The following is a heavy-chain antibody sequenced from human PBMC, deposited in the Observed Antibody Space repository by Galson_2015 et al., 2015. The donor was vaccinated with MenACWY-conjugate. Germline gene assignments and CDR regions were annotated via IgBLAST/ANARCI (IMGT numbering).Heavy chain of an antibody. CDR2: FRSKTDGGTT. CDR1: GFHFDRAW. D-gene: IGHD1-26*01. Sequence: SLRLSCAGSGFHFDRAWMNWVRQAPGKGLEWVGRFRSKTDGGTTIYAAPVRGRFTMSRDDSKNMFYLQMDSLEIEDTAVYYCTTAIVVGSTGYWGQGTLVTVSS. CDR3: TTAIVVGSTGY. V-gene: IGHV3-15*07. J-gene: IGHJ4*02.